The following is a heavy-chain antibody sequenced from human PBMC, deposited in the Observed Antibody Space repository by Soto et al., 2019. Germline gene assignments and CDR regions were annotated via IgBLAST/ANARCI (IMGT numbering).Heavy chain of an antibody. CDR1: GGSFSGYY. J-gene: IGHJ4*02. CDR3: ARYKLWDPAQRKDYFDY. Sequence: SETLSLTCAVYGGSFSGYYWSWIRQPPGKGLEWIGEINHSGSTNYNPSLKSRVTISVDTSKNQFSLKPSSVTAADTAVYYCARYKLWDPAQRKDYFDYWGQGTLVTVSS. CDR2: INHSGST. V-gene: IGHV4-34*01. D-gene: IGHD5-18*01.